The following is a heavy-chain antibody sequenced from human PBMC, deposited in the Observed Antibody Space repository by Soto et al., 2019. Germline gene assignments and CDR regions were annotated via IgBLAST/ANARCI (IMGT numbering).Heavy chain of an antibody. CDR3: AKDLSREVATTTKMYYHYGMDV. D-gene: IGHD5-12*01. CDR1: GFTFSDYG. V-gene: IGHV3-30*18. Sequence: QVQLVESGGGVVQPGRSLRVSCAASGFTFSDYGMHWVRQAPGKGLEWVAAISYDGTNKYYVNSVKGRFTISRDNSNNTLYLQMNSLRAEDTAIYYCAKDLSREVATTTKMYYHYGMDVWGQGTTVTVSS. J-gene: IGHJ6*02. CDR2: ISYDGTNK.